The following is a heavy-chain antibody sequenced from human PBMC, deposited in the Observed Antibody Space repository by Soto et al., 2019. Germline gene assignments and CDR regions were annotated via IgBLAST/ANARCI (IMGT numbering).Heavy chain of an antibody. CDR3: ARDDSGSAAGKYFDY. V-gene: IGHV3-30-3*01. J-gene: IGHJ4*02. CDR1: GFTFSSYA. CDR2: ISYDGSNK. D-gene: IGHD6-13*01. Sequence: PGGSLRLSCAASGFTFSSYAMHWVRQAPGKGLEWVAVISYDGSNKYYADSVKGRFTISRDNSKNTLYLQMNSLRAEDTAVYYCARDDSGSAAGKYFDYWGQGTLVTVSS.